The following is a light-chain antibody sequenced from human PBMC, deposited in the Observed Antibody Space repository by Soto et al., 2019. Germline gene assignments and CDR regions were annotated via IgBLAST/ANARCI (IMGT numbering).Light chain of an antibody. V-gene: IGLV3-21*02. CDR1: NLGSRK. CDR2: DNT. Sequence: SYVLTQPPSVSVAPGQTARITCGGSNLGSRKVHWYQQKPGQARKLVVYDNTDRPSGIPDRFSASNSGNTATLTISGVEAGDDADYYCQVWDTTSDLPVFGPGTKVTVL. J-gene: IGLJ1*01. CDR3: QVWDTTSDLPV.